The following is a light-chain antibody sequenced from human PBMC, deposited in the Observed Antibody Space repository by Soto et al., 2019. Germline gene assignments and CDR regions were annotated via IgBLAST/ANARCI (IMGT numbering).Light chain of an antibody. Sequence: QSVLTQPPSASGTPGQRVSISCSGTNSDIGSNSVNWYQQLPGSAPKLLIYSNSQRRSGVPARLSGSKSGTSASLAIHGLQPEDEADYYCAAWDDSLNGWVFGRGTKLTVL. V-gene: IGLV1-44*01. CDR1: NSDIGSNS. CDR2: SNS. J-gene: IGLJ3*02. CDR3: AAWDDSLNGWV.